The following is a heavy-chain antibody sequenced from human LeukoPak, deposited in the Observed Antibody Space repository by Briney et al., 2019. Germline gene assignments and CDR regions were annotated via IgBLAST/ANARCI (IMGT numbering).Heavy chain of an antibody. J-gene: IGHJ4*02. V-gene: IGHV1-8*01. Sequence: ASVKVSCKASGYTFTSYDINWVRQATGQGLEWMGWMNPNSGNTGYAQKFQGRVTMTRNTSISTAYMELSSLRSDDTAVYYCARDCSGGSCYGGSFDYWGQGTLVTVSS. CDR2: MNPNSGNT. D-gene: IGHD2-15*01. CDR3: ARDCSGGSCYGGSFDY. CDR1: GYTFTSYD.